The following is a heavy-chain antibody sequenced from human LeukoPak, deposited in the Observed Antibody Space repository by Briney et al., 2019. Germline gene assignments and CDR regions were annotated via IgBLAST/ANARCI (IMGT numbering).Heavy chain of an antibody. Sequence: GGSLRLSCAASGFTFDDYAMHWVRHAPGKGLEWVSGISWNSGSIGYADSVKGRFTISRDNAKNSLYLQMNSLRAEDTALYYCAKDRARWLQSFDYWGQGTLVTVSS. V-gene: IGHV3-9*01. CDR2: ISWNSGSI. D-gene: IGHD5-24*01. CDR3: AKDRARWLQSFDY. CDR1: GFTFDDYA. J-gene: IGHJ4*02.